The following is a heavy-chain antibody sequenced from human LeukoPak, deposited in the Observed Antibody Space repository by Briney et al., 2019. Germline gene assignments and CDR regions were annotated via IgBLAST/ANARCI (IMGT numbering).Heavy chain of an antibody. J-gene: IGHJ4*02. Sequence: PGRSLRLSCAASGFTFSSYGMHWVRQAPGKGLEWVAVISYDGSNKYYADSVKGRFTISRDNSKNTLYLQMNSLRAEDTAVYYCAKPLGHGYCSGGSCYVLDYWGQGTLVTVSS. CDR2: ISYDGSNK. D-gene: IGHD2-15*01. CDR3: AKPLGHGYCSGGSCYVLDY. V-gene: IGHV3-30*18. CDR1: GFTFSSYG.